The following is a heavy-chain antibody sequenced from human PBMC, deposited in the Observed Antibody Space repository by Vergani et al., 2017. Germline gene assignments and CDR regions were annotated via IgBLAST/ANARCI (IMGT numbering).Heavy chain of an antibody. J-gene: IGHJ5*02. CDR2: INPNSGGT. Sequence: QVQLVQSGAEVKKPGASVKVSCKASGYTFTGYYMHWVRQAPGQGLEWMGWINPNSGGTNYAQKFQGRVTMTRDTSTSTAYMELRSLRSDDTAVYYCARTYDYGDYGFDPWGQGTLVTVSS. CDR1: GYTFTGYY. CDR3: ARTYDYGDYGFDP. D-gene: IGHD4-17*01. V-gene: IGHV1-2*02.